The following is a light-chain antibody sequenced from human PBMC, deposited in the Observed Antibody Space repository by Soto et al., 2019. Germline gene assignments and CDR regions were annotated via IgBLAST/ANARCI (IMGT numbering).Light chain of an antibody. CDR2: EFT. CDR3: NSYTTSGTLYV. J-gene: IGLJ1*01. V-gene: IGLV2-14*01. Sequence: QSALIQPASVSGLPGQSITISCAGSSSDVGGFKYVSWYQQHPGKAPKLILYEFTNRPSGVSNRFSGSKSGNAASLTISGLQAEDEADYYCNSYTTSGTLYVFGTGTKVTVL. CDR1: SSDVGGFKY.